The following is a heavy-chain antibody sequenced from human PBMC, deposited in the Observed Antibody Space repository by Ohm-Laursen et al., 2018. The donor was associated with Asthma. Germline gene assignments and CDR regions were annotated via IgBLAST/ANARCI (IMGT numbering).Heavy chain of an antibody. V-gene: IGHV3-64*04. CDR3: ARDRGGDRSFDY. J-gene: IGHJ4*02. CDR2: ISSNGGSS. CDR1: GFTFSSYA. Sequence: SLRLSCAASGFTFSSYAMHWVRQAPGKGLEYVSAISSNGGSSYYADSVKGRFTISRDNAKNSLYLQMSSLRDEDTAVYYCARDRGGDRSFDYWGQGTLVTVSS. D-gene: IGHD2-21*02.